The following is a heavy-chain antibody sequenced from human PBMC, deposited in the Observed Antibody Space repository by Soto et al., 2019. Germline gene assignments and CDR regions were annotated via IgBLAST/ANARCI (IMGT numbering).Heavy chain of an antibody. V-gene: IGHV1-8*01. D-gene: IGHD3-16*02. CDR1: GYTFTSYD. J-gene: IGHJ6*03. Sequence: QVQLVQSGAEVKKPGASVKVSCKASGYTFTSYDINWVRQATGQGLEWMGWMNPNSGNTGYAQKFQGRGTMTGNTSISTAYMELSSLRSEDTAVYYCARVYYDYIWGSYRYYYYYYMDVWGKGTTVTVSS. CDR2: MNPNSGNT. CDR3: ARVYYDYIWGSYRYYYYYYMDV.